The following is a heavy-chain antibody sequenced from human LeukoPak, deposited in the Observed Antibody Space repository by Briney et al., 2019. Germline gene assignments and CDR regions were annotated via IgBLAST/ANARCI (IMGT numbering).Heavy chain of an antibody. V-gene: IGHV4-39*07. CDR2: MHYSGST. CDR3: ASRPYYYGSGSYSKYFDY. J-gene: IGHJ4*02. D-gene: IGHD3-10*01. CDR1: GGSISSTTHY. Sequence: SETLSLTCTVSGGSISSTTHYWSWIRQPPGKGLEWIGSMHYSGSTYYNPSLKSRVTISVDTSKNQFSLKLSSVTAADTAVYCCASRPYYYGSGSYSKYFDYWGQGTLVTVSS.